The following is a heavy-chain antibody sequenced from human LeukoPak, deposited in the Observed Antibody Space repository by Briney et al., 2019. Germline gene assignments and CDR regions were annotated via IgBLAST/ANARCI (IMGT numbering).Heavy chain of an antibody. CDR3: AELGITMIGGV. D-gene: IGHD3-10*02. Sequence: GGSLRLSCAASGFTFSNYGMTWVRQAPGKGLEWVSYISSSGSTIYYADSVKGRFTISRDNAKNSLYLQMNSLRAEDTAVYYCAELGITMIGGVWGKGTTVTISS. V-gene: IGHV3-48*04. J-gene: IGHJ6*04. CDR1: GFTFSNYG. CDR2: ISSSGSTI.